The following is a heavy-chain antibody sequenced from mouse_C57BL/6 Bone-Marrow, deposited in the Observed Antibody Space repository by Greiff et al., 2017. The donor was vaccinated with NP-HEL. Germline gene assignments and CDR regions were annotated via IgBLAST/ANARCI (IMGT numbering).Heavy chain of an antibody. CDR2: IHPNSGST. D-gene: IGHD1-1*01. V-gene: IGHV1-64*01. CDR1: GYTFTSYW. J-gene: IGHJ4*01. CDR3: ARTGYGSHYAMDY. Sequence: VQLQQPGAELVKPGASVKLSCKASGYTFTSYWMHWVKQRPGQGLEWIGMIHPNSGSTNYNEKFKSKATLTVDKSSSTAYMQLSSLTSEDSAGYYCARTGYGSHYAMDYWGQGTSVTVSS.